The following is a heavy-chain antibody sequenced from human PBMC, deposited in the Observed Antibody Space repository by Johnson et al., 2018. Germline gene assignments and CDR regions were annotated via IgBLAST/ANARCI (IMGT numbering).Heavy chain of an antibody. CDR2: INQDGSEK. CDR1: GFTFNTYW. J-gene: IGHJ3*02. D-gene: IGHD2-8*01. V-gene: IGHV3-7*01. CDR3: ARGGVSTSYVFDI. Sequence: VQLVESGGGLVQPGGSLRLSCAASGFTFNTYWMSWVRQVPGKGLEWVANINQDGSEKSYVDSVKGRFTISRDNAKNSLYLQMNGLRAEDPAVYDGARGGVSTSYVFDIWGQGTMVTVSS.